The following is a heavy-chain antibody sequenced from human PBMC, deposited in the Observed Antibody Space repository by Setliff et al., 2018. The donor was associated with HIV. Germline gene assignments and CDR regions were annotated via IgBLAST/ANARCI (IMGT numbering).Heavy chain of an antibody. Sequence: SETLSLTCVVSDDSFSNYDWTWIRQSPGKALEWIGYISSSGTTNYNPSLRSRVTISMETSNTRFSLWLRSATAADTATYFCARLGRAIDDGGSSLRLDFWGQGMLVT. V-gene: IGHV4-4*09. D-gene: IGHD2-21*01. J-gene: IGHJ4*02. CDR2: ISSSGTT. CDR1: DDSFSNYD. CDR3: ARLGRAIDDGGSSLRLDF.